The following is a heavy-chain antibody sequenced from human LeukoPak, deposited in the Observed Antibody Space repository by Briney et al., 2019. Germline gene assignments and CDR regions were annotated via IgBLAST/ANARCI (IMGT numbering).Heavy chain of an antibody. D-gene: IGHD2-21*02. J-gene: IGHJ6*02. Sequence: PGRSLRLSCAASGFTFSSYAMHWVRQAPGKGLEWVAVISYDGSNKYYADSVKGRITISRDNSKNTLYLQMNSLRAEDTAVYYCAREGGGSGGDSVAHHYYYGMDVWGQGTTVTVSS. V-gene: IGHV3-30*04. CDR3: AREGGGSGGDSVAHHYYYGMDV. CDR2: ISYDGSNK. CDR1: GFTFSSYA.